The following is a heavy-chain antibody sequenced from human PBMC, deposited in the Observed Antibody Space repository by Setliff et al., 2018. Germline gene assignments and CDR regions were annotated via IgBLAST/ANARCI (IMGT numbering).Heavy chain of an antibody. V-gene: IGHV4-39*06. J-gene: IGHJ4*02. Sequence: TSETLSLTCTVSGGSISSSSYYWGWIRQPPGKGLEWIGSIYYSGSTYYNPSLKSRVTISVDTSKNQFTLKLSSVTAADTAVYYCARGEVYDSLDYWGQGTLGTVSS. CDR2: IYYSGST. CDR1: GGSISSSSYY. D-gene: IGHD3-3*01. CDR3: ARGEVYDSLDY.